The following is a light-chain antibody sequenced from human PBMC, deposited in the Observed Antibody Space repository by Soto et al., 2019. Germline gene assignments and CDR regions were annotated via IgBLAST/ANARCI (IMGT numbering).Light chain of an antibody. V-gene: IGLV7-43*01. CDR2: STT. CDR3: LLFYGDGVV. CDR1: TGAVTSGYY. J-gene: IGLJ2*01. Sequence: QTVVTQEPSLTVSPGGTVTLTCASSTGAVTSGYYPNWSQRKPGQPPRALIYSTTYKHSWTPARFSGSLLGGRAALTLSGVQPEDEADYYCLLFYGDGVVFGGGTKLTVL.